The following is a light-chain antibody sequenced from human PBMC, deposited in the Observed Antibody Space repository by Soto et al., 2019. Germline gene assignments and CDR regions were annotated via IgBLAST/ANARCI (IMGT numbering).Light chain of an antibody. J-gene: IGKJ5*01. Sequence: DIVMTQIPVSLPVTPGEPASISCRSSQSLLYNNTYNYLDWYVQKPGQSPQLXIYFGSNRAPGVPDRFSGSGSGTDFTLKINRVEAEDVGTYYCMQALQSLTFGQGTRLEIK. CDR3: MQALQSLT. CDR2: FGS. V-gene: IGKV2-28*01. CDR1: QSLLYNNTYNY.